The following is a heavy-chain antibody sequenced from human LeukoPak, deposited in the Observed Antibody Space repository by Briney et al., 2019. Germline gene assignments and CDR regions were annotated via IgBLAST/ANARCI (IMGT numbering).Heavy chain of an antibody. D-gene: IGHD3-22*01. V-gene: IGHV3-7*01. J-gene: IGHJ4*02. CDR2: IKQDGSEK. CDR3: ARTHYYDSSGYSFLVSYYFDY. CDR1: GFTFSSYE. Sequence: GGSLRPSCAASGFTFSSYEMNRVRQAPGKGLEWVANIKQDGSEKYYMDSMKGRFTISRDNAKNSLYLQMSSLRAEDTAVYFCARTHYYDSSGYSFLVSYYFDYWGQGTLVTVSS.